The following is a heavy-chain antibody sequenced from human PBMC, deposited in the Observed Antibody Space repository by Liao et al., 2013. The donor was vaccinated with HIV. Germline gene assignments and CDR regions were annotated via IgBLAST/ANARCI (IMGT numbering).Heavy chain of an antibody. D-gene: IGHD3-3*01. CDR3: ARTRSEGLYSFYYMDV. CDR2: VHSGFGRT. J-gene: IGHJ6*03. CDR1: GGHMRNYY. Sequence: QVQLQESGPGLVKPSETLSLTCTVSGGHMRNYYWSWIRQPPGKGLEWVGYVHSGFGRTDNNPSLEGRATVSEDASKNQFFLNLNSVTTADTAVYYCARTRSEGLYSFYYMDVWGKGTTVTVSS. V-gene: IGHV4-59*01.